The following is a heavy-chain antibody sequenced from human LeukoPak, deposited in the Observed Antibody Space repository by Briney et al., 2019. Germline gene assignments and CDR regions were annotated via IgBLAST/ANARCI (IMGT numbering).Heavy chain of an antibody. V-gene: IGHV4-30-2*01. Sequence: SETLSLTCTVSGGSISSGGYYWSWIRQPPGKGLEWIGYIYHSGSTYYNPSLKSRVTISVDRSKNQFSLKLSSVTAADTAVYYCARAHSSPPYYYYYYMDVWGKGTTVTVSS. J-gene: IGHJ6*03. CDR3: ARAHSSPPYYYYYYMDV. CDR1: GGSISSGGYY. D-gene: IGHD6-13*01. CDR2: IYHSGST.